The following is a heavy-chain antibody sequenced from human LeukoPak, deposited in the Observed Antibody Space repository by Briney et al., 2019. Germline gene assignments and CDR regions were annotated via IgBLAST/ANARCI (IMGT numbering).Heavy chain of an antibody. CDR1: GASISDYY. J-gene: IGHJ4*02. CDR3: ARHRGGGNPDFDY. V-gene: IGHV4-59*08. Sequence: SETLSLTCTAYGASISDYYWSWVRQPPGKGLEWIGYIFYSGNTNYNPSLRSRVTISLDTSKNHFSLKLSSVTAADTAVYYCARHRGGGNPDFDYWGQGTLVTVSS. D-gene: IGHD4-23*01. CDR2: IFYSGNT.